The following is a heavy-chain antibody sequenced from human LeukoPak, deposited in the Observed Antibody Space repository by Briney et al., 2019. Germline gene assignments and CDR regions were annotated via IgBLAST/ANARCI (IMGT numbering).Heavy chain of an antibody. Sequence: GGCLRLSCAASGFTFNNYALHWVRQAPGKGLEYGSAISTNGDSTYYANSVKGRFTISRDNSKNTLYLQMGSLRAEDMAVYYCARYCNGVNCYSGYDYWGQGTLVTVSS. J-gene: IGHJ4*02. D-gene: IGHD2-15*01. CDR3: ARYCNGVNCYSGYDY. CDR2: ISTNGDST. CDR1: GFTFNNYA. V-gene: IGHV3-64*01.